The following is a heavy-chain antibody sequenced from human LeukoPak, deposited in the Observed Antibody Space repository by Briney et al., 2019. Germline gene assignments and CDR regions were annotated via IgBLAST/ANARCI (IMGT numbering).Heavy chain of an antibody. V-gene: IGHV3-23*01. J-gene: IGHJ4*02. CDR3: AKVVDYYDSSGYYGY. D-gene: IGHD3-22*01. Sequence: GGSLRLSCAASGFTFSSYWMSWVRQAPGKGLEWVSAISGSGGSTYYADSVKGRFTISRDNSKNTLYLQMNSLRAEDTAVYYCAKVVDYYDSSGYYGYWGQGTLVTVSS. CDR1: GFTFSSYW. CDR2: ISGSGGST.